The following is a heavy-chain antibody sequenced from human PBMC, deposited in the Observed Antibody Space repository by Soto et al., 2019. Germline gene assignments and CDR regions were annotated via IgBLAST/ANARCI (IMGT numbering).Heavy chain of an antibody. CDR3: ARVYYDSSGYYYYYYGMDV. CDR2: ISSSGSTI. CDR1: GFTFSSYE. D-gene: IGHD3-22*01. Sequence: HPGGSLRLSCAASGFTFSSYEMNWVRQAPGKGLEWVSYISSSGSTIYYADSVKGRFTISRDNAKNSLYLQMNSLRAEDTAVYYCARVYYDSSGYYYYYYGMDVWGQGTTVTVSS. J-gene: IGHJ6*01. V-gene: IGHV3-48*03.